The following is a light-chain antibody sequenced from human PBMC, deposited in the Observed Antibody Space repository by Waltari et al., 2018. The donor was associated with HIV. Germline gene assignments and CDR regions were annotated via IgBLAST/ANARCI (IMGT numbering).Light chain of an antibody. CDR1: SRDVGSYNL. CDR2: EVS. CDR3: CSYAGNSIP. J-gene: IGLJ2*01. V-gene: IGLV2-23*02. Sequence: QSALPQPASVSGSFGQSITISCTGTSRDVGSYNLVSWYQHHPGKAPKLIIYEVSKRPSGVSNRFSGSKSGNTASLTVSGLQAEDEADYYCCSYAGNSIPFGGGTKLTVL.